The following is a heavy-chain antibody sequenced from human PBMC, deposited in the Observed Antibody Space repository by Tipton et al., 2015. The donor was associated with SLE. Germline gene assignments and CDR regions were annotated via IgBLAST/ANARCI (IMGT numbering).Heavy chain of an antibody. CDR2: INHNGDT. CDR3: LGGRRLWGVDY. J-gene: IGHJ4*02. V-gene: IGHV4-34*01. CDR1: GGSLNEYY. Sequence: GLVKPSETLSLTCDVSGGSLNEYYWSWIRQPPGKGLEWIAEINHNGDTNYNPSLKSRVTISLDTPKKQFSLRLISVTATDTAVYYCLGGRRLWGVDYWGQGTQVTVSS. D-gene: IGHD3-16*01.